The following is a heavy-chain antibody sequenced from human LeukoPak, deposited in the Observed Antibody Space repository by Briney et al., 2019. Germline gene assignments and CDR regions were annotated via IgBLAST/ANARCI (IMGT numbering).Heavy chain of an antibody. CDR2: ISGGGGST. D-gene: IGHD3-10*01. J-gene: IGHJ6*02. CDR3: ARDLIVGGFDYGMDV. CDR1: GFTFRNYA. V-gene: IGHV3-23*01. Sequence: AGGSLRLSCAASGFTFRNYAMSWVRQAPGKGLEWLSAISGGGGSTYYADSVKGRFTISRDNAKNSLYLQMNSLRAEDTAVYYCARDLIVGGFDYGMDVWGQGTTVTVSS.